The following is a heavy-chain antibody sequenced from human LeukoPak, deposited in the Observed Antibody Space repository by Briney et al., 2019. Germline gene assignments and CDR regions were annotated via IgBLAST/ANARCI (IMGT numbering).Heavy chain of an antibody. J-gene: IGHJ4*02. Sequence: ASVKVSCKASGYTFTGYYMHWVRQAPGQGLEWMGWINPNSGGTNYAQKFQGRVTMTRDTSISTAYVELSRLRSDDTAVYYCARDAAPGIAAAGSHANDYWGQGTLVTVSS. CDR1: GYTFTGYY. CDR3: ARDAAPGIAAAGSHANDY. V-gene: IGHV1-2*02. D-gene: IGHD6-13*01. CDR2: INPNSGGT.